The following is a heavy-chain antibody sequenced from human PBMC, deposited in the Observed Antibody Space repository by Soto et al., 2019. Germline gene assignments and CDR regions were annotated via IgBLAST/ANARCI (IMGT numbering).Heavy chain of an antibody. CDR1: GGTFSSYA. V-gene: IGHV1-69*13. Sequence: SVKVSCKASGGTFSSYAISWVRQAPGQGLEWMGGIIPIFGTANYAQKFQGRVTITADESTSTAYMELSSLRSEDTAVYYCARDLGYCSSTSCPTDRIDYYGMDVWGQGTTVTVSS. D-gene: IGHD2-2*01. CDR3: ARDLGYCSSTSCPTDRIDYYGMDV. J-gene: IGHJ6*02. CDR2: IIPIFGTA.